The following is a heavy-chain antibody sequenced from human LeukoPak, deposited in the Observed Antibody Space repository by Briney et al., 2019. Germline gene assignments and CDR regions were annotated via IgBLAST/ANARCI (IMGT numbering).Heavy chain of an antibody. V-gene: IGHV3-23*01. CDR2: ISNDGAGT. CDR3: AKGSSGYFFDL. Sequence: GGCLRLSCAASGFIFNNYGLVWVRQAPGKGLEWVSAISNDGAGTTYADFVKGRFSVSRDNSKNTLFLQMNSLRAEDTALYYCAKGSSGYFFDLWGQGTLVTVSS. J-gene: IGHJ4*02. D-gene: IGHD3-22*01. CDR1: GFIFNNYG.